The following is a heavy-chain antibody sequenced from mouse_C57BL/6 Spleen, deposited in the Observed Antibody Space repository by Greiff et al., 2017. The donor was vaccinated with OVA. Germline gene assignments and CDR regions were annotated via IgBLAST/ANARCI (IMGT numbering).Heavy chain of an antibody. Sequence: VQLQQSGPELVKPGASVKISCKASGYTFTDYYMNWVKQSHGKSLEWIGDINPNNGGTSYNQKFKGKATLTVDKSSSTAYMELRSLTSEDSAVYYCARSRTVYFDYWGQGTTLTVSS. CDR1: GYTFTDYY. J-gene: IGHJ2*01. CDR2: INPNNGGT. CDR3: ARSRTVYFDY. D-gene: IGHD1-1*01. V-gene: IGHV1-26*01.